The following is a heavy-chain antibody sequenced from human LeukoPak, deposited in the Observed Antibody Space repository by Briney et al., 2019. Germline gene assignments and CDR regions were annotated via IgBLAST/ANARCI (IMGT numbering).Heavy chain of an antibody. Sequence: GGSLRLSCAASGFTFSNYAMHWVRQAPGKGLEWVSGISGSGGNTYYADSVKGRFTISRDNSKNTLYLQMNSLRAEDTAVYYCARDWGYSSGWYYGDYWGQGTLVTVSS. J-gene: IGHJ4*02. V-gene: IGHV3-23*01. D-gene: IGHD6-19*01. CDR2: ISGSGGNT. CDR1: GFTFSNYA. CDR3: ARDWGYSSGWYYGDY.